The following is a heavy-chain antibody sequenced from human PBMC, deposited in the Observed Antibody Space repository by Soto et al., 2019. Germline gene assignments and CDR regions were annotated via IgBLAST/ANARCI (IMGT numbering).Heavy chain of an antibody. D-gene: IGHD6-19*01. CDR1: GGPISISTNY. Sequence: PSETLSLTCTVSGGPISISTNYWGWVRQPPGKGLEWIGEINHSGSTNYNPSLESRVTISVDTSKNQFSLKLNSVTAADTAVYYCARGGGSGWYVDYWGQGSLVTVSS. CDR3: ARGGGSGWYVDY. V-gene: IGHV4-39*07. CDR2: INHSGST. J-gene: IGHJ4*02.